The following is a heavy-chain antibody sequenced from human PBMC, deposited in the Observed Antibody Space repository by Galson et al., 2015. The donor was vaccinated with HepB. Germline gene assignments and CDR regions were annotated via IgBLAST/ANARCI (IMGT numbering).Heavy chain of an antibody. CDR2: IYYTGKT. CDR3: ARTHTTTVFGVITRRYGMDV. CDR1: GASISSGGFY. J-gene: IGHJ6*02. Sequence: TLSLTCTVSGASISSGGFYWSWIRQHPGKGLEWIGYIYYTGKTYYNPSLKSRVSISVDTSKKQLSLRLSSVTAADTAVYYCARTHTTTVFGVITRRYGMDVWGQGTTVTVSS. V-gene: IGHV4-31*03. D-gene: IGHD3-3*01.